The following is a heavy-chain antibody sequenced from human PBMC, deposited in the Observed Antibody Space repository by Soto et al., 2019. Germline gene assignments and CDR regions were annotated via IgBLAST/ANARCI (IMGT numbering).Heavy chain of an antibody. CDR3: AHRRLWFGEVLYFQH. CDR1: GFSLSTSGVG. V-gene: IGHV2-5*02. CDR2: IYWDDDK. Sequence: QITLKESGPTLVKPTQTLTLTCTFSGFSLSTSGVGVGWIRQPPGKALEWLALIYWDDDKRYSPSLKSRLTITKDTSKNQVVLTMSNMDPVDTATYYCAHRRLWFGEVLYFQHWGQGTLVTVSS. D-gene: IGHD3-10*01. J-gene: IGHJ1*01.